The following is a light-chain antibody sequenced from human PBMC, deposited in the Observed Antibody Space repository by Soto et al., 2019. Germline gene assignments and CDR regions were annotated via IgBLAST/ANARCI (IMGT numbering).Light chain of an antibody. CDR3: HLYTTYPLP. Sequence: HMTQSTSTQSASVVDRVTITCRASQNIDSWLAWYHQKPGKAPKVLIYKASSLESGVPSRFSGSGSGTEFTLTISSLQPDDSATYYCHLYTTYPLPFGGGTKVDI. V-gene: IGKV1-5*03. CDR1: QNIDSW. CDR2: KAS. J-gene: IGKJ4*01.